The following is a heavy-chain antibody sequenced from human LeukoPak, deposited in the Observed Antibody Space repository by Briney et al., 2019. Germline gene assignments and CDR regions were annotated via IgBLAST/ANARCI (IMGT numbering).Heavy chain of an antibody. D-gene: IGHD6-6*01. CDR2: INPNGGST. Sequence: ASVKVSCKASGYTFTSYYMHWVRQAPGQGLEWMGIINPNGGSTSYAQKFQGRVTITADESTSTAYMELSSLRSEDTAVYYCASRSSYSSSSGSYYYYMDVWGKGTTVTVSS. CDR1: GYTFTSYY. CDR3: ASRSSYSSSSGSYYYYMDV. V-gene: IGHV1-46*01. J-gene: IGHJ6*03.